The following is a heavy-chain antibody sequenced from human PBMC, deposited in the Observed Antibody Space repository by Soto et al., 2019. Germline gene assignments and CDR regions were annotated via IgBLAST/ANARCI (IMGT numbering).Heavy chain of an antibody. J-gene: IGHJ5*02. CDR1: GLTFPSDD. CDR3: ARTKSYRYDWFDP. CDR2: INPIGTNT. V-gene: IGHV1-69*13. D-gene: IGHD3-16*02. Sequence: GASVKVSRKTSGLTFPSDDIIWVRLTPGQGLEWMGGINPIGTNTNYAQKFRGRVTITADAPTSTAYMELSSLRSEDTAVYYCARTKSYRYDWFDPWGKGTLVTVSS.